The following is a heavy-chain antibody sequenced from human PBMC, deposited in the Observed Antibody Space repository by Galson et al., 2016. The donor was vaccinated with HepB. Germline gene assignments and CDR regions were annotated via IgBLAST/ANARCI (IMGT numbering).Heavy chain of an antibody. CDR1: GYSLTELS. CDR2: FDPENGET. J-gene: IGHJ4*02. V-gene: IGHV1-24*01. Sequence: SVKVSCKVSGYSLTELSIHWVRQAPGKGLEWMGGFDPENGETVYAQKFQGRVTMTEDTMTDTAFMELSRLRSDDTAVYYCATDSVGRILEYLTRLDFWGQGTLVSVSA. D-gene: IGHD3-3*01. CDR3: ATDSVGRILEYLTRLDF.